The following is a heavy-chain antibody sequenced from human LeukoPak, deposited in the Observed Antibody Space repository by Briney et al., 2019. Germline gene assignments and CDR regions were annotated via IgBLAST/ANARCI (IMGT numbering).Heavy chain of an antibody. CDR1: GYTLTELS. CDR2: FDPEDGET. CDR3: ATDPGYSGYNLPFDY. D-gene: IGHD5-12*01. Sequence: GASVKVSCKVSGYTLTELSMHWVRRAPGKGLEWVGGFDPEDGETIYAQKFQGRVTMTEDTSTDTAYMELSSLRSEDTAVYYCATDPGYSGYNLPFDYWGQGTLVTVSS. J-gene: IGHJ4*02. V-gene: IGHV1-24*01.